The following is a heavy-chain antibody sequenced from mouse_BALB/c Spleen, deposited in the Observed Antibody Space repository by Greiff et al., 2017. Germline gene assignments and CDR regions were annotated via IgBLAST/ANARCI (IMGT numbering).Heavy chain of an antibody. CDR3: ARGTTGTD. CDR2: IDPANGNT. J-gene: IGHJ2*01. Sequence: EVQLKESGAELVKPGASVKLSCTASGFNIKDTYMHWVKQRPEQGLEWIGRIDPANGNTKYDPKFQGKATITADTSSNTAYLQLSSLTSEDTAVYYCARGTTGTDWGQGTTLTVSS. D-gene: IGHD1-2*01. CDR1: GFNIKDTY. V-gene: IGHV14-3*02.